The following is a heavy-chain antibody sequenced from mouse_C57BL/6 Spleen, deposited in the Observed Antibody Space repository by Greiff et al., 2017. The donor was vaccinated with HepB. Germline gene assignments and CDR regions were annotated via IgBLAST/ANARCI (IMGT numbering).Heavy chain of an antibody. Sequence: QVQLQQPGAELVKPGASVKLSCKASGYTFTSYWMQWVKQRPGQGLEWIGEIDPSDSYTNYNQKFKGKATLTVDTSSSTAYMQLSSLTSEDSAVYYCARGSTMVPFAYWGQGTLVTVSA. CDR1: GYTFTSYW. J-gene: IGHJ3*01. CDR3: ARGSTMVPFAY. V-gene: IGHV1-50*01. D-gene: IGHD2-2*01. CDR2: IDPSDSYT.